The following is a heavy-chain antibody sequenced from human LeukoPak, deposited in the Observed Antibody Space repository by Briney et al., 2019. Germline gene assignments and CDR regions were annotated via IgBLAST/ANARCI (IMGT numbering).Heavy chain of an antibody. D-gene: IGHD5-18*01. J-gene: IGHJ4*02. CDR3: AISRRGYSYGDY. CDR2: ISYDGSNK. Sequence: PGGSLRLSCAASGFTFSSYAMHWVRQAPGKGLEWVAVISYDGSNKYYADSVKGRFTISRDNSKNTLYLQMNSLRAEDTAVYYCAISRRGYSYGDYWGQGTLVTVSS. CDR1: GFTFSSYA. V-gene: IGHV3-30*04.